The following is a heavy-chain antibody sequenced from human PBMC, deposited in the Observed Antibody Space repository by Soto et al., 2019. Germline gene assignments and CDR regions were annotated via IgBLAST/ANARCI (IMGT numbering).Heavy chain of an antibody. Sequence: QVQLVESGGGVVQPGRSLRLSCAASGFTFSSYAMHWVRQAPGKGLEWVAVISYDGSNKYYADSVKGRFTISRDNSKNTLYLQMNSLRAEDTAVYYCARAGLGAILLFDYWGQGTLVTVSS. J-gene: IGHJ4*02. CDR1: GFTFSSYA. V-gene: IGHV3-30-3*01. D-gene: IGHD1-26*01. CDR3: ARAGLGAILLFDY. CDR2: ISYDGSNK.